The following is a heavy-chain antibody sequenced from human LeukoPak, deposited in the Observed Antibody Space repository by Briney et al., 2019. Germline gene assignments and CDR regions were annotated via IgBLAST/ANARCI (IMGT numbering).Heavy chain of an antibody. CDR2: VYYSGST. D-gene: IGHD3-22*01. Sequence: SETLSLTFTVSGGSISSSGYYWCWIRQPPGKGLEWIGSVYYSGSTYYNPSLKSRVTISVDTSKNQFSLKLSPVTAADTAVYYCAGLRSYSDSGGYGQSPQVNDYWGRGTLVTVSS. CDR1: GGSISSSGYY. CDR3: AGLRSYSDSGGYGQSPQVNDY. V-gene: IGHV4-39*01. J-gene: IGHJ4*02.